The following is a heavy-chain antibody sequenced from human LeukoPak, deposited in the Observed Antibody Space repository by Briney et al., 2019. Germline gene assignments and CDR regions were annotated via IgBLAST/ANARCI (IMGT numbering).Heavy chain of an antibody. V-gene: IGHV4-39*07. CDR2: IYHSGST. Sequence: PSETLSLTCTVSGGSISSSSYYWGWIRQPPGKGLEWIGSIYHSGSTYYNPSLNSRVTISVDTSKNQFSLKLSSVTAADTAVYYCARIKQWLVVMSDYWGQGTLVTVSS. J-gene: IGHJ4*02. CDR1: GGSISSSSYY. CDR3: ARIKQWLVVMSDY. D-gene: IGHD6-19*01.